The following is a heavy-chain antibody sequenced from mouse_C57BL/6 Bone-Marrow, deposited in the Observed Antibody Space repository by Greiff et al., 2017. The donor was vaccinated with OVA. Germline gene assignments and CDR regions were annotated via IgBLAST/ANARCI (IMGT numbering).Heavy chain of an antibody. CDR2: IDPNSGGT. Sequence: QVQLQQPGAELVKPGASVKLSCKASGYTFTSYLMHWVKQRPGRGLEWIGRIDPNSGGTTYHEKFKSKATLTVDKPSSTAYMQLSSLTSEDSAVYYCAREPPSYYDYDGGVFAYGGQGTLVTVSA. CDR1: GYTFTSYL. J-gene: IGHJ3*01. V-gene: IGHV1-72*01. D-gene: IGHD2-4*01. CDR3: AREPPSYYDYDGGVFAY.